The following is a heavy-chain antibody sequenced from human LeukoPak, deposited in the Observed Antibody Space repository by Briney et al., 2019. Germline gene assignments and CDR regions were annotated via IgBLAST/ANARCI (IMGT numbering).Heavy chain of an antibody. V-gene: IGHV4-39*07. J-gene: IGHJ4*02. D-gene: IGHD3-22*01. CDR1: GGSITSTTYY. CDR3: ARGPSGDSSGYYPTY. Sequence: SETLSLTCTVSGGSITSTTYYWGWIRQPPGKGLEWIGSIYYSGNTYYSPSLKSRVTISVDTSKNQFSLKLSSVSAADTAVYYCARGPSGDSSGYYPTYWGQGTLVTVSS. CDR2: IYYSGNT.